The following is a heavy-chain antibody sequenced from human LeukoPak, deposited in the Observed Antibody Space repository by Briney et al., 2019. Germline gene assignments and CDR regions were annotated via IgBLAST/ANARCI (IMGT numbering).Heavy chain of an antibody. CDR2: IYSGDTT. J-gene: IGHJ4*02. V-gene: IGHV3-53*01. CDR1: GFTVSGNY. D-gene: IGHD4-23*01. Sequence: PGGSLRLSCAVSGFTVSGNYVSWVRQAPGKGLEWVSLIYSGDTTLYADSVKGRFTISRDISKNTVYLQMNSLRAEDTAVYYCARRAGGYSHPYDYWGKGILVTVSS. CDR3: ARRAGGYSHPYDY.